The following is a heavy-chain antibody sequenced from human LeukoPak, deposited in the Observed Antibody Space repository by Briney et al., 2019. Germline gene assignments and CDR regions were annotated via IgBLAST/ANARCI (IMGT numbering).Heavy chain of an antibody. CDR3: AKSGSYYITTWFDP. Sequence: ASVKVSCKPSGYTFTIYDIHWVRPATGQGLEWMGWMNPNSGNTGYAQKFQGRVTMTRNTAISTAYMDLSSLRSEDTAVYYCAKSGSYYITTWFDPWGQGTLVTVSS. CDR1: GYTFTIYD. CDR2: MNPNSGNT. D-gene: IGHD1-26*01. J-gene: IGHJ5*02. V-gene: IGHV1-8*01.